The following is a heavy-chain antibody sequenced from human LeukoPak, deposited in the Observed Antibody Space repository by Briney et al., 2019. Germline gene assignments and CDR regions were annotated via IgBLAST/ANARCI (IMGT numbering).Heavy chain of an antibody. Sequence: PGVSLRLSCAASGFTFSSYGMNWVRQAPGKGLEWVSYISSSGSTIYYANSVKGRFTISRDNARNSLYLQMNSLRDEDTAVYYCARDFSAPLPLWGRGTLVTVSS. V-gene: IGHV3-48*02. D-gene: IGHD3-3*02. CDR1: GFTFSSYG. CDR3: ARDFSAPLPL. J-gene: IGHJ2*01. CDR2: ISSSGSTI.